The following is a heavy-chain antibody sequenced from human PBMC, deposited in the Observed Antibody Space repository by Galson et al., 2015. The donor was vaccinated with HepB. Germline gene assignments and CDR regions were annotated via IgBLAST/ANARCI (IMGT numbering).Heavy chain of an antibody. CDR1: GFTFSSYW. J-gene: IGHJ6*03. V-gene: IGHV3-74*01. D-gene: IGHD3-16*01. CDR2: INTDGSGA. Sequence: SLRLSCAASGFTFSSYWMHWVRQAPGKGLVWVSRINTDGSGASYADSVKGRFTISRDNAKNTLYLQMNSLRAEDTAVYYCARVPPSLVYYMDVWGQGTTVTVSS. CDR3: ARVPPSLVYYMDV.